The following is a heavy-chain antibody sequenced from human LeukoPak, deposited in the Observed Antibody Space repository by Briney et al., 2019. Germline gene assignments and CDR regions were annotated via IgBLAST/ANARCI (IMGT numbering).Heavy chain of an antibody. J-gene: IGHJ6*03. V-gene: IGHV4-61*10. CDR1: GDSMSSGIHY. CDR2: IYYTGST. CDR3: ARGNRESYYYYYYMDV. D-gene: IGHD2/OR15-2a*01. Sequence: PSETLSLTCTVSGDSMSSGIHYWRWIRQPAGKGLEWIGYIYYTGSTNYNPSLKSRVTISVATSKHQFSLKLSSVTAADTAVYYCARGNRESYYYYYYMDVWGKGTTVTISS.